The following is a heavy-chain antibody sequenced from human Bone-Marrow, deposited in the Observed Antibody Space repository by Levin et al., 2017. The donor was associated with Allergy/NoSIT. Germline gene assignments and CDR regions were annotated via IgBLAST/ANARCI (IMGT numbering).Heavy chain of an antibody. CDR3: ARSSVVGSCSSTSCASFDL. CDR2: ISRDGTYI. J-gene: IGHJ2*01. D-gene: IGHD2-2*01. CDR1: GFTFSHCG. Sequence: GGSLRLSCAASGFTFSHCGMTWVRQGPGKGLEWVSFISRDGTYIYYADSLKGRFTISRDDAKNSMYLQMNSLRVEDTALYFCARSSVVGSCSSTSCASFDLWGRGTLVSVSS. V-gene: IGHV3-21*06.